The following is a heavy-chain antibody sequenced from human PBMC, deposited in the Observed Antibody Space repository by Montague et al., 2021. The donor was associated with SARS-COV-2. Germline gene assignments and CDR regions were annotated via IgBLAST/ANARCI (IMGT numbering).Heavy chain of an antibody. D-gene: IGHD3-16*01. V-gene: IGHV4-34*01. CDR3: ARGGHQLRFGLDV. CDR2: IHHTGST. CDR1: GGSFSGYY. Sequence: SETLSLTCAVYGGSFSGYYWSWIRQPPGKGLEWIGQIHHTGSTIYKPSLKSRVTISEGTSKNQFSLKTTSVTAADTAVYYCARGGHQLRFGLDVWGQGTTVTVSS. J-gene: IGHJ6*02.